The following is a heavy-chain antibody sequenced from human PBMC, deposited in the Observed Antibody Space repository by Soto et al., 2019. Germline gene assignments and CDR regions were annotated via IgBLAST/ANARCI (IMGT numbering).Heavy chain of an antibody. Sequence: PSETLSFTCTVSGASITGSSYWSWIRQPAGKGLEWIGRFSLSGTTNYNPSLRSRVTMSADVSKNQFSLRLTSVTAADTALYHCARGMTPPGAPAWYYFDSWGQGTLVTVSS. V-gene: IGHV4-4*07. CDR1: GASITGSSY. J-gene: IGHJ4*02. CDR3: ARGMTPPGAPAWYYFDS. CDR2: FSLSGTT. D-gene: IGHD2-8*02.